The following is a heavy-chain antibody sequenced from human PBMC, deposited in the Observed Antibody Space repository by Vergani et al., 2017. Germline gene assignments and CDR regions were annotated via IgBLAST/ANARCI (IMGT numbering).Heavy chain of an antibody. Sequence: QVQVVQSGAEVKKSGASVKVSCKTSGYTFTSYDINWVRQATGQGLEWMGWMNPNSGNTGYAQKFQGRVTMTRNTSISTAYMELSSLRSEDTAVYYCARGGRDYYYYYYYMDVWGKGTTVTVSS. CDR3: ARGGRDYYYYYYYMDV. CDR2: MNPNSGNT. V-gene: IGHV1-8*01. CDR1: GYTFTSYD. J-gene: IGHJ6*03.